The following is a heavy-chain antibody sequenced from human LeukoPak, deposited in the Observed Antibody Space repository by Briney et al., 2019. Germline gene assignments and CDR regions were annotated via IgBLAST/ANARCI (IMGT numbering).Heavy chain of an antibody. D-gene: IGHD5-18*01. V-gene: IGHV3-30*18. CDR2: ISYDGSNK. Sequence: GGSLRLSCAASGFTFSSYGMHWVRQAPGKGLEWVAVISYDGSNKYYADSVKGRFTISRDNSKNTLYLQMNSLRAEDTAVYYCAKHPGYSYGSLGMDVWGQGTTVTVSS. CDR3: AKHPGYSYGSLGMDV. J-gene: IGHJ6*02. CDR1: GFTFSSYG.